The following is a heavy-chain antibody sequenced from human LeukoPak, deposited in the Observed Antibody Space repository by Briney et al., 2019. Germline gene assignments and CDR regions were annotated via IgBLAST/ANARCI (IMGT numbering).Heavy chain of an antibody. D-gene: IGHD3-3*01. CDR3: ARETYYDFWSGFRAAAFDI. V-gene: IGHV4-38-2*02. CDR2: IYHSGST. Sequence: SETLSLTCTVSGYSISSGYYWGWIRQPPGKGLEWIGSIYHSGSTNYNPSLKSRVTISVDTSKNQFSLKLSSVTAADTAVYYCARETYYDFWSGFRAAAFDIWGQGTMVTVSS. J-gene: IGHJ3*02. CDR1: GYSISSGYY.